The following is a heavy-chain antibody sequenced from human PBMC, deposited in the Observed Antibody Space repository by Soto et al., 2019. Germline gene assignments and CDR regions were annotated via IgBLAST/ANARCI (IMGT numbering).Heavy chain of an antibody. CDR1: CGSISSSSYY. V-gene: IGHV4-39*01. Sequence: PSETLSLTCTVSCGSISSSSYYWSWIRQPPGKGLEWIGNIYYSGSTYYNPSLKSRITISVDTSKNQFSLKLCSVAAADTAVYYCARQAKLWSCAYYYYGMDVWGQGTTVTVSS. CDR3: ARQAKLWSCAYYYYGMDV. CDR2: IYYSGST. D-gene: IGHD3-3*01. J-gene: IGHJ6*02.